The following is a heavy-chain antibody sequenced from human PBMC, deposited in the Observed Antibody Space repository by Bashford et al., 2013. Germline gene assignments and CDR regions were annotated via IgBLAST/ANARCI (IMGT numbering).Heavy chain of an antibody. CDR2: IKQDESEK. J-gene: IGHJ4*02. D-gene: IGHD3-22*01. CDR3: ARIVYYDTTGYPGIDH. CDR1: RFTFSNYW. V-gene: IGHV3-7*05. Sequence: GGSLRLSCAASRFTFSNYWMTWVRQAPGKGLEWVANIKQDESEKYYVDSVKGRFTISRDNAKNSLFLQMNSLRAEDTAVYYCARIVYYDTTGYPGIDHWGQGALVTVSS.